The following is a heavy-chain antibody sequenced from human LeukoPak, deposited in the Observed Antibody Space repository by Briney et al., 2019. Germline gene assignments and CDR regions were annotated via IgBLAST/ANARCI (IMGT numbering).Heavy chain of an antibody. Sequence: ASVKVSCKASGYTFTGYYMHWVRQAPGQGLEWMGRINPYSGGTNYAQKFQGRVTMTRDTSISTACMELSSLRSEDTAVYYCARGIYGSGSYYNGYYYYMDVWGKGTTVTVSS. V-gene: IGHV1-2*06. CDR3: ARGIYGSGSYYNGYYYYMDV. CDR1: GYTFTGYY. J-gene: IGHJ6*03. D-gene: IGHD3-10*01. CDR2: INPYSGGT.